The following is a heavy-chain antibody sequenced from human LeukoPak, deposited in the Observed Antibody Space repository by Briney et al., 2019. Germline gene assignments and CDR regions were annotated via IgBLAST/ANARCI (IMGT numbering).Heavy chain of an antibody. CDR3: ARVTTYYDILTGYYPYYFDY. V-gene: IGHV4-31*11. D-gene: IGHD3-9*01. Sequence: SRTLSLTCAVSGGAISRGGYYWSWIRQHPGKGLGWIGYIYYSGSTYYNPSLKSRVTISVDTSKNQSFLKLSSVTAAATAVYYGARVTTYYDILTGYYPYYFDYWAREPWSPSPQ. CDR1: GGAISRGGYY. J-gene: IGHJ4*02. CDR2: IYYSGST.